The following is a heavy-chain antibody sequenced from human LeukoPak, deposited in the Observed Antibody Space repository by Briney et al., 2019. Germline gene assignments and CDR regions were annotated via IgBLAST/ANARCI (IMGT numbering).Heavy chain of an antibody. CDR3: AKGRNYYDRTNWFDP. J-gene: IGHJ5*02. V-gene: IGHV3-23*01. CDR2: ISGSGGST. Sequence: PGGSLRLSCAASGFTFSSYAVNRVRQAPGKGLEWVSAISGSGGSTYYADSVKGRFTISRDNSKNTLYLQMNSLRAEDTAVYCCAKGRNYYDRTNWFDPWGQGTLVTVSS. D-gene: IGHD3-22*01. CDR1: GFTFSSYA.